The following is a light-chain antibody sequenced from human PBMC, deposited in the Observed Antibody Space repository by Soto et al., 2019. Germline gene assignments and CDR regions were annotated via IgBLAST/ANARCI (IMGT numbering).Light chain of an antibody. CDR3: SSYTSSSTFYV. CDR1: SSDVGGYNY. CDR2: DVS. J-gene: IGLJ1*01. Sequence: QSALTQPASVSCSPGQSITISCTGTSSDVGGYNYVSWYQQHPGKAPKLMIYDVSNRPSGVSNRFSGSKSGNTASLTISGLQAEDEADYYCSSYTSSSTFYVFGTGTKVTVL. V-gene: IGLV2-14*01.